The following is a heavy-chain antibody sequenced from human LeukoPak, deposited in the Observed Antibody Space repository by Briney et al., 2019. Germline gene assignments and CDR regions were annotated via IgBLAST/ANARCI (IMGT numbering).Heavy chain of an antibody. V-gene: IGHV4-30-4*01. D-gene: IGHD2-2*01. J-gene: IGHJ5*02. Sequence: SETLSLTCTVSGGSISSGDYYWSWIRQPPGKGLEWIGYIYYSGSTYYNPSLKSRVTISVDRSKNQFSLKLSSVTAADTAVYYCARVVPAASEWFDPWGQGTLVTVSS. CDR2: IYYSGST. CDR1: GGSISSGDYY. CDR3: ARVVPAASEWFDP.